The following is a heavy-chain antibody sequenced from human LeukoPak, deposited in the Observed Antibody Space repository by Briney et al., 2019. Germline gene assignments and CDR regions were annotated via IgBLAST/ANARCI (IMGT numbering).Heavy chain of an antibody. CDR3: ARGVAAAGTGFDY. J-gene: IGHJ4*02. V-gene: IGHV4-59*01. CDR1: GGSISSYY. CDR2: IYYSGST. D-gene: IGHD6-13*01. Sequence: KPSETLSLTCTVSGGSISSYYWSRIRQPPGKGLEWIGYIYYSGSTNYNPSLKSRVTISVDTSKNQFSLKLSSVTAADTAVYYCARGVAAAGTGFDYWGQGTLVTVSS.